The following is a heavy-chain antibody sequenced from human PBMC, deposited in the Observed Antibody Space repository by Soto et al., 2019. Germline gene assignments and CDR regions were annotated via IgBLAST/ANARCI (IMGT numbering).Heavy chain of an antibody. CDR1: GFTFSSYG. Sequence: PGGSLRLSCAASGFTFSSYGMHRVRQAPGKGLEWVAVIWYDGSNKYYADSVKGRFTISRDNSKNTLYLQMNSLRAEDTAVYYCARYLVAAAGGDYWGQGTLVTVSS. D-gene: IGHD6-13*01. CDR3: ARYLVAAAGGDY. V-gene: IGHV3-33*01. J-gene: IGHJ4*02. CDR2: IWYDGSNK.